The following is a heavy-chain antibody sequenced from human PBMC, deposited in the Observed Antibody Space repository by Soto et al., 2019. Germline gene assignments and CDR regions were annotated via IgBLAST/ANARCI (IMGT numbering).Heavy chain of an antibody. CDR3: ARAQSHRITGPYYFDY. D-gene: IGHD1-20*01. V-gene: IGHV4-61*01. Sequence: QVQLQESGPGLVKPSETLSVTCTVSGGSVSSGSYYRSWIRQPPGKELEWIGYIYYSGSTNHNPSLGGRVTIAVDTSKNQFSLRLNSVTAADTAVYYCARAQSHRITGPYYFDYWGQGTLVTVSS. CDR2: IYYSGST. CDR1: GGSVSSGSYY. J-gene: IGHJ4*02.